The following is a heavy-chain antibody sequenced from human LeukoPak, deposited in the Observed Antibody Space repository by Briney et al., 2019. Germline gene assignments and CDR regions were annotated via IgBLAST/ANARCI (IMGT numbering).Heavy chain of an antibody. J-gene: IGHJ4*02. CDR3: ASPPAGYSSSWYGN. CDR2: IYTSGST. V-gene: IGHV4-61*02. Sequence: SETLSLTCTVSGGSISSGSYYWSWIRQPAGKGLEWIGRIYTSGSTNYNPSLKSRVTISVDTSKNQFSLKLSSVTAADTAVYYSASPPAGYSSSWYGNWGQGTLVTVSS. CDR1: GGSISSGSYY. D-gene: IGHD6-13*01.